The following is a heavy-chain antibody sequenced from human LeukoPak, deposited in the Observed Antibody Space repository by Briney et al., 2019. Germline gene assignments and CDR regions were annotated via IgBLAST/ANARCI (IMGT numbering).Heavy chain of an antibody. V-gene: IGHV4-59*01. D-gene: IGHD6-19*01. CDR1: GGSISSYY. Sequence: SETLSLTCTVSGGSISSYYWSWIRQPPGKGLEWIGYIYYSGSTNYNPSLKSRVTISVDTSKNQFSLKLSSVTAADTAVYYCARDRGIAVADYYYYYYMDVWGKGTTVTVSS. CDR2: IYYSGST. CDR3: ARDRGIAVADYYYYYYMDV. J-gene: IGHJ6*03.